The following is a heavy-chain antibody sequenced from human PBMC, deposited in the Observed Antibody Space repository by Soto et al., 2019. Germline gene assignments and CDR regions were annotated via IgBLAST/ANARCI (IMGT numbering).Heavy chain of an antibody. Sequence: PGGSLRLSCAASGFTFSSYGMHWVRQAPGKGLEWVAVIWYDGSNKYYADSVKGRFTISRDNSKNTLYLQMNSLRAEDTAVYYCARDRLSDSSSPVDYWGQGTLVTVSS. CDR3: ARDRLSDSSSPVDY. J-gene: IGHJ4*02. V-gene: IGHV3-33*01. CDR2: IWYDGSNK. CDR1: GFTFSSYG. D-gene: IGHD6-6*01.